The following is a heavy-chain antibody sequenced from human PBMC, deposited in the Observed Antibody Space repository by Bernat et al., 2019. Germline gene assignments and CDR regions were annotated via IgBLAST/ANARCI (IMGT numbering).Heavy chain of an antibody. V-gene: IGHV4-59*11. J-gene: IGHJ5*02. Sequence: QEQLQESGPGLVKPSETLSLTCTVSVGSIGIHYWSWIRQPPGKGLEWIAFISYTGDTNYNPSLKSRVIISVDTSKSQVSLELTSVTAADTAVYYCARHYLPSGSYSYWFDPWGQGTLVTVSS. CDR2: ISYTGDT. D-gene: IGHD3-10*01. CDR3: ARHYLPSGSYSYWFDP. CDR1: VGSIGIHY.